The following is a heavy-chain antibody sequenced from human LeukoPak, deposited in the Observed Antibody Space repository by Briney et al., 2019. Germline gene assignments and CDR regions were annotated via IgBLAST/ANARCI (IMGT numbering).Heavy chain of an antibody. Sequence: GGSLRLSCAASGFTFSSYAMSWVRQAPGKGLEWVSATSGSGGSTYYADSVKGRFTISRDNSKNTLYLQMNSLRAEDTAVYYCAKKQGGIIVATTLHYYYGMDVWGQGTTVTVSS. D-gene: IGHD5-12*01. CDR3: AKKQGGIIVATTLHYYYGMDV. CDR1: GFTFSSYA. J-gene: IGHJ6*02. V-gene: IGHV3-23*01. CDR2: TSGSGGST.